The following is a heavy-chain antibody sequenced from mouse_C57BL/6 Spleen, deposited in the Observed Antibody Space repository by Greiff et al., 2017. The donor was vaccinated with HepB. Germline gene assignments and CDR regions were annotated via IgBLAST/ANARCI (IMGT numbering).Heavy chain of an antibody. CDR1: GYTFTDYY. V-gene: IGHV1-76*01. J-gene: IGHJ4*01. D-gene: IGHD1-1*01. CDR2: IYPGSGNT. CDR3: ARGNGSSRDYAMDY. Sequence: VQLQQSGAELVRPGASVKLSCKASGYTFTDYYINWVKQRPGQGLEWIARIYPGSGNTYYNEKFKGKATLTAEKSSSTAYMQLSSLTSEDSAVYFCARGNGSSRDYAMDYWGQGTSVTVSS.